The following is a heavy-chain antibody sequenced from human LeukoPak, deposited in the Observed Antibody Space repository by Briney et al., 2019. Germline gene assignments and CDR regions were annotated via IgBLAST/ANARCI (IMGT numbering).Heavy chain of an antibody. CDR2: VYSSGST. D-gene: IGHD2-2*01. J-gene: IGHJ4*02. V-gene: IGHV3-66*01. Sequence: PGGSLRLSCAASGFTVSSYYMTWVRQAPGKGLEGFSIVYSSGSTNYANSVKGRFTISRDKSKNTLYLQMNSLRVEDTAVYYCARGPTRYQFDYWGQGILVTVSS. CDR1: GFTVSSYY. CDR3: ARGPTRYQFDY.